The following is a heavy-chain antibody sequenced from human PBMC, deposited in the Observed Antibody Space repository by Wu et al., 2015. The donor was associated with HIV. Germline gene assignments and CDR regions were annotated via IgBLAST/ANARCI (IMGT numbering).Heavy chain of an antibody. V-gene: IGHV1-18*01. J-gene: IGHJ6*02. Sequence: QVQLVQSGGEVKKPGASVKVSCKASGYIFTKYKINWVRQAPGQGLEWMGWISPYNGDTNYAQKYQGRVTMVTDTSTSTAHMELRSLRSDDTAIYYXAREPIGRIILAGFFVEGMDVWGQGTTVTVSS. D-gene: IGHD6-19*01. CDR2: ISPYNGDT. CDR1: GYIFTKYK. CDR3: AREPIGRIILAGFFVEGMDV.